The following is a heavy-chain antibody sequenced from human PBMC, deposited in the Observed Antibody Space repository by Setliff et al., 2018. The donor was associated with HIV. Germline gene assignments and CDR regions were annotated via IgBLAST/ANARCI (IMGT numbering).Heavy chain of an antibody. CDR2: IYYSGST. V-gene: IGHV4-31*02. CDR1: GGSISSGGYY. CDR3: ARAKWIAVAGTIVDWFDP. Sequence: PSETLSLTCTVSGGSISSGGYYWSWIRQHPGKGLEWIGCIYYSGSTYYNPSLKSRVTISVDTSKNQFSLKLSSVTAADTAVYYCARAKWIAVAGTIVDWFDPWGQGTLVTVSS. J-gene: IGHJ5*02. D-gene: IGHD6-19*01.